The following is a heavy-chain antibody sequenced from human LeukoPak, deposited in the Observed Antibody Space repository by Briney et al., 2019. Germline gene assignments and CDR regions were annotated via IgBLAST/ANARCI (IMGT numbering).Heavy chain of an antibody. V-gene: IGHV3-21*01. CDR2: ISSSSSYI. J-gene: IGHJ6*03. CDR3: ARAHGTYYDILTGYSVYYYMDV. D-gene: IGHD3-9*01. CDR1: GFTFSSYE. Sequence: GGSLRLSCAASGFTFSSYEMNWVRQAPGKGLEWVSSISSSSSYIYYADSVKGRFTISRDNAKNSLYLQMNSLRAEDTAVYYCARAHGTYYDILTGYSVYYYMDVWGKGTTVTVSS.